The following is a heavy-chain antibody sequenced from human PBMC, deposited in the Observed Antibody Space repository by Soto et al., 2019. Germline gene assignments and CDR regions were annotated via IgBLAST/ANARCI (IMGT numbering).Heavy chain of an antibody. CDR2: IKQDGSEK. Sequence: PGGSLRLSCAASGFTFSNYWMSWVRQAPGKGLEWVANIKQDGSEKYYVASVNGRFTISRDNAKNSLYLQMNSLRADDTAVYYWAKEKRANGYFDYWGQGTLVTVSS. V-gene: IGHV3-7*01. CDR3: AKEKRANGYFDY. J-gene: IGHJ4*02. CDR1: GFTFSNYW.